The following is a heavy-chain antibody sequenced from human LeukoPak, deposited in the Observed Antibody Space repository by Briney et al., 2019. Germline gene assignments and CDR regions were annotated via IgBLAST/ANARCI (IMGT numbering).Heavy chain of an antibody. V-gene: IGHV3-33*01. CDR2: IWYDGSNK. Sequence: AGGSLRLSCAASGFTFSSYGMHWVRQAPGKGLEWVAVIWYDGSNKYYADSVKGRFTISRDNSKNTLYLQMNSLRAEDTAVYYCARKSPRVYYFDYWGQGTLVTVSS. CDR1: GFTFSSYG. D-gene: IGHD2-8*01. J-gene: IGHJ4*02. CDR3: ARKSPRVYYFDY.